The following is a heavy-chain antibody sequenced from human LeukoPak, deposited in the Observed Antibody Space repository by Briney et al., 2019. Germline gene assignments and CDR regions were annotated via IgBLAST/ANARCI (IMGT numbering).Heavy chain of an antibody. CDR3: ARDKSYGDSEDY. Sequence: PGGSLRLSCSASGFIFSNYWMSWVRQAPGKGLEWVANIKQDGREKYYVDSVKGRFTISRDNAKNSLSLQMNSRRAEDTAVYFCARDKSYGDSEDYWGQGTLVTVSS. CDR2: IKQDGREK. V-gene: IGHV3-7*05. J-gene: IGHJ4*02. D-gene: IGHD4-17*01. CDR1: GFIFSNYW.